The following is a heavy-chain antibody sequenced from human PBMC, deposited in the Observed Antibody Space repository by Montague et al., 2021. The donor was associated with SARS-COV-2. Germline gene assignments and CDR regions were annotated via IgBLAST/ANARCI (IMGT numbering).Heavy chain of an antibody. CDR1: GGPFSSDWSFSGHY. J-gene: IGHJ4*02. D-gene: IGHD2-21*01. V-gene: IGHV4-34*01. CDR3: ASAIQSQPLVVVIAIPRPFYYFDH. CDR2: INYTGSR. Sequence: SETLSLTCAVYGGPFSSDWSFSGHYWTWIRQTPGKGLDWIGEINYTGSRNYNPSFKSRVIMSLYTSKNQFSLKLSSVTAADTTVYYCASAIQSQPLVVVIAIPRPFYYFDHWGQGTLVTVSS.